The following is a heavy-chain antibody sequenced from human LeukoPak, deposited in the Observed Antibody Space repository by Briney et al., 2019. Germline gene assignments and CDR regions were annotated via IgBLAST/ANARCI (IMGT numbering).Heavy chain of an antibody. J-gene: IGHJ4*02. CDR1: GGSISSYY. CDR3: ARVAASDYYFEY. CDR2: IYYSGST. V-gene: IGHV4-59*01. Sequence: SETLSLTCTVSGGSISSYYWSWIRQPPGKGLEWIGYIYYSGSTNYNPSLKSRVTISVDTSKNQFSLKLSSVTAADTAVYYCARVAASDYYFEYWGQGTLVTVSS. D-gene: IGHD2-15*01.